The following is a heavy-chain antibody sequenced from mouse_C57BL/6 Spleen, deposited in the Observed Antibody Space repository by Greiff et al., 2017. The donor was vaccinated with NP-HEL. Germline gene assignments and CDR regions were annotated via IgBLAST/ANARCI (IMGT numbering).Heavy chain of an antibody. CDR1: GYTFTSYW. Sequence: QVQLQQPGAELVKPGASVKMSCKASGYTFTSYWITWVKQRPGQGLEWIGDIYPGSGSTNYNEKFKSKATLTVDTSSSTAYMQLSSLTSEDSAVYYCARRYYGSSLYWDFDVWGTGTTVTVSS. CDR3: ARRYYGSSLYWDFDV. D-gene: IGHD1-1*01. V-gene: IGHV1-55*01. CDR2: IYPGSGST. J-gene: IGHJ1*03.